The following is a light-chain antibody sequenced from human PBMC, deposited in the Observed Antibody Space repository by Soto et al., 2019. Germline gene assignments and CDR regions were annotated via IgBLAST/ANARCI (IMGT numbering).Light chain of an antibody. CDR1: SSDVGGSNS. CDR2: DVS. Sequence: QSALTQPASVSGSPGQSITISCTGTSSDVGGSNSVSWYQQHPGEVPKVMIYDVSNRPSGVSNRFSGSRSGNTASLTISGLQGEDEADYYCSSLTTSRGVLFGGGTQLTVL. V-gene: IGLV2-14*01. J-gene: IGLJ2*01. CDR3: SSLTTSRGVL.